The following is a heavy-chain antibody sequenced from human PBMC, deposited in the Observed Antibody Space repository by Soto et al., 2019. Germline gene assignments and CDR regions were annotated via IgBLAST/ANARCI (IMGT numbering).Heavy chain of an antibody. J-gene: IGHJ6*02. D-gene: IGHD3-10*01. V-gene: IGHV4-34*01. Sequence: QVQLQQWGAGLLKPSETLSLTCAVYGGSFSSYYWNWIRQPPGKGLEWIGEINHSGSTNYKPSLKSRVTISVEPSKKQFSLKLSSVTAADTAVYYCAGGRGVRGTVIATYYSYGVDVWGQGTTVTVSS. CDR3: AGGRGVRGTVIATYYSYGVDV. CDR2: INHSGST. CDR1: GGSFSSYY.